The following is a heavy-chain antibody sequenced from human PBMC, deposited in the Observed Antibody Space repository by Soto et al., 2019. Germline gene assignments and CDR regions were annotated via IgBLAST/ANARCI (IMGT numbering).Heavy chain of an antibody. CDR1: GGTFSSYA. CDR2: IIPIFGTA. Sequence: GASVKISCKASGGTFSSYAISWVRQAPGQGLEWMGGIIPIFGTANYAQKFQGRVTITADKSTSTAYMELSSLRSEDTAVYYCARDQSSSEVYYYYGLDVWGQGTTVTVSS. V-gene: IGHV1-69*06. CDR3: ARDQSSSEVYYYYGLDV. J-gene: IGHJ6*02. D-gene: IGHD6-6*01.